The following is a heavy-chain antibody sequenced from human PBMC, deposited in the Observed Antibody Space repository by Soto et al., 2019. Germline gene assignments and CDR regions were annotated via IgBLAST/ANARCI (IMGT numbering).Heavy chain of an antibody. J-gene: IGHJ4*02. V-gene: IGHV3-7*05. D-gene: IGHD3-10*01. CDR2: IKTDGSEK. CDR3: ATSMGRGGNDY. Sequence: EVQLVESGGGLVQPGGSLRLSCAASGFTFSDNWMSWVRQAPGKGLECVANIKTDGSEKYYVDPVKGRFTISRDNAKNSLYLQMNSQRAEDTAVYYCATSMGRGGNDYWGQGTVVAVSS. CDR1: GFTFSDNW.